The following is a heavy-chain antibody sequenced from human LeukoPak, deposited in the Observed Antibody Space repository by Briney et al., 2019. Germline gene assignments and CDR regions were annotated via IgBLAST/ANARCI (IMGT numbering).Heavy chain of an antibody. Sequence: SVNVSFKASGGTFTRHAIAWVRHAPGPGIGWVGGVSPVYGTADYAQKLQGRITITADASTGTAYVEMNSLRHDDTGIYYCARDCSGGRCYRALDMGGQGTSVIVPS. CDR1: GGTFTRHA. CDR2: VSPVYGTA. J-gene: IGHJ3*02. CDR3: ARDCSGGRCYRALDM. D-gene: IGHD2-15*01. V-gene: IGHV1-69*13.